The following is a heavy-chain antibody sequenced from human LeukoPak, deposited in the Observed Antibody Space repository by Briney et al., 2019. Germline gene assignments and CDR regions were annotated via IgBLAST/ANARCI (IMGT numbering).Heavy chain of an antibody. CDR2: IYYSGST. V-gene: IGHV4-39*02. CDR3: AREERDGYNYYFDY. D-gene: IGHD5-24*01. CDR1: GGSISSSNYY. J-gene: IGHJ4*02. Sequence: SETLSLTCSVSGGSISSSNYYWGWIRQPPGKGLEWIGSIYYSGSTYYNPSLKSRVTISVDTSKIQFSLKLSSVTAADTAVYYCAREERDGYNYYFDYWGQGTLVTVSS.